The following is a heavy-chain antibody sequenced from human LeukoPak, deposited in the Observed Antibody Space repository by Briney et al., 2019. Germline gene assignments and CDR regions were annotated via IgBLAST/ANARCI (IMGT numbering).Heavy chain of an antibody. D-gene: IGHD3-10*01. CDR3: AREGYYGSGSPPSLYFDY. CDR2: TSSDLNVK. Sequence: GGSLRLSCAASGFTFRNYVIHWVRQAPGKGLEWVAVTSSDLNVKLYADSVKGRFTISRDNSRSTLYLQMYSLRPEDTAIYYCAREGYYGSGSPPSLYFDYWGQGTLVTVSS. V-gene: IGHV3-30-3*01. CDR1: GFTFRNYV. J-gene: IGHJ4*02.